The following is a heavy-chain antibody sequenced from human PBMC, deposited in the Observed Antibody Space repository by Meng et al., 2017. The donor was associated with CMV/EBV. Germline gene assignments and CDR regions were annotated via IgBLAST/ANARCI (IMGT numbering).Heavy chain of an antibody. V-gene: IGHV4-34*01. CDR3: ARGPTYYYYYGMDV. J-gene: IGHJ6*02. CDR1: GVSFSGYY. Sequence: CAVYGVSFSGYYWSWIRQPPGKGLEWIGEINHSGSTNYNPSLKSRVTISVDTSKNQFSLKLSSVTAADTAVYYCARGPTYYYYYGMDVRGQGTTVTVSS. CDR2: INHSGST.